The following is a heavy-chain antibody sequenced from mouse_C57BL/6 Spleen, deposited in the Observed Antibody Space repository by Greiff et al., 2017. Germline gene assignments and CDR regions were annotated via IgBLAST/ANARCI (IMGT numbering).Heavy chain of an antibody. V-gene: IGHV1-80*01. Sequence: QVQLQQSGAELVKPGASVKISCKASGYAFSSYWMNWVKQRPGKGLEWIGQIYPGDGDTNYNGKFKGKATLTADTSSSTAYMQLSSLTSEDSAVYFRAREDYDRTWFAYWGQGALVTVSA. CDR1: GYAFSSYW. CDR3: AREDYDRTWFAY. CDR2: IYPGDGDT. D-gene: IGHD2-4*01. J-gene: IGHJ3*01.